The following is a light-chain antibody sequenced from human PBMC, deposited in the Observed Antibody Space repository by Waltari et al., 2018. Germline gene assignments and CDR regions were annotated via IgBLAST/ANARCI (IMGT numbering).Light chain of an antibody. CDR2: WAS. V-gene: IGKV4-1*01. Sequence: DIVMTQSPDSLAVSLGERATVHCKSSQNSLYNSNNRNYLAWYQQKPGQPPKLLIYWASTRESGVPDRFSGSGSGTDFTLTISSLQAEDVAVYFCQQYYSTPFTFGQGTKLEIK. CDR3: QQYYSTPFT. CDR1: QNSLYNSNNRNY. J-gene: IGKJ2*01.